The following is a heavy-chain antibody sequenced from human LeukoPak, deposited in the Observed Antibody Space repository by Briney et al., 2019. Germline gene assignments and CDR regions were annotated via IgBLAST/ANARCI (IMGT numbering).Heavy chain of an antibody. D-gene: IGHD6-13*01. Sequence: SVKVSCKASGGTFSSYAISWVRQAPGQGLEWMGRVIPILGIANYAQKFQGRVTMTRDTSTSTVYMELSSLRSEDTAVYYCARDRGYSRLNWFDPWGQGTLVTVSS. V-gene: IGHV1-69*04. CDR1: GGTFSSYA. CDR2: VIPILGIA. J-gene: IGHJ5*02. CDR3: ARDRGYSRLNWFDP.